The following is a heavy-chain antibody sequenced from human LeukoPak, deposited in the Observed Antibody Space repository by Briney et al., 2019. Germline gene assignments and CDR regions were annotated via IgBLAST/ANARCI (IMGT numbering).Heavy chain of an antibody. CDR1: GFTFDDYA. CDR2: ISWDGGST. J-gene: IGHJ3*02. D-gene: IGHD3-22*01. Sequence: GGSLRLSCAASGFTFDDYAMHWVRQAPGKGLEWVSLISWDGGSTYYADSVKGRFTISRDNSKNTLYLQMNSLRAEDTAVYYCARERRWYYDSSGYTSDAFDIWGQGTMVTVSS. V-gene: IGHV3-43D*03. CDR3: ARERRWYYDSSGYTSDAFDI.